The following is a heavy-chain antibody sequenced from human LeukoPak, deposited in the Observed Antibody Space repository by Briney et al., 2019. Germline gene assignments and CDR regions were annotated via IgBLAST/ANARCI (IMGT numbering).Heavy chain of an antibody. CDR1: GFTFSSYG. CDR3: ARDGGYSYGLYYFDY. J-gene: IGHJ4*02. Sequence: PGGSLRLSCAASGFTFSSYGMHWVRQAPGKGLEWVAVIWYDGSNKYYADSVKGRFTISRDNSKNTLYLQMNSLRAEDTAVYYCARDGGYSYGLYYFDYWGKGTLSPSPQ. D-gene: IGHD5-18*01. CDR2: IWYDGSNK. V-gene: IGHV3-33*01.